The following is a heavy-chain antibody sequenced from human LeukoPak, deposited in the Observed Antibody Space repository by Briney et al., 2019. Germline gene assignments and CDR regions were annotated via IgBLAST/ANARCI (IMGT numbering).Heavy chain of an antibody. CDR1: GYSISSGYY. CDR3: ARGTARLGYFDY. V-gene: IGHV4-38-2*02. CDR2: IYHSGST. Sequence: SETLSLTCTVSGYSISSGYYWGWVRQPPGKGLEWIGNIYHSGSTYYNPSLKRRVTILLDTSKNQFSLKLRSVTAADTAVYYCARGTARLGYFDYWGQGTLVTVSS. J-gene: IGHJ4*02. D-gene: IGHD6-6*01.